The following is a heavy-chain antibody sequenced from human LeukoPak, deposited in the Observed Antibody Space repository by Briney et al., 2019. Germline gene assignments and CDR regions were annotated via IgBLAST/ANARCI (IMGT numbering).Heavy chain of an antibody. CDR3: ARGRSPNWFDP. CDR1: GFTVSSNY. V-gene: IGHV3-53*01. CDR2: FYSSGNT. J-gene: IGHJ5*02. Sequence: PGGSLRLSCAASGFTVSSNYMSWVRQAPGKGLEWVSVFYSSGNTYYADSVKGRSTISRDNSKNTLYLQMNNLRAEDTAVYYCARGRSPNWFDPWGQGTLVTVSS.